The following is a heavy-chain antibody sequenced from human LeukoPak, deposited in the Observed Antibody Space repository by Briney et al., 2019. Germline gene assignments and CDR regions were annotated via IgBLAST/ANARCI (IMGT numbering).Heavy chain of an antibody. CDR2: ISSSSSYI. CDR1: GFTVNSKY. CDR3: ARDGAAAGHY. Sequence: GGSLRLSCAASGFTVNSKYMNWVRQAPGKGLEWVSSISSSSSYIYYADSVKGRFTISRDNAKNSLYLQMNSLRAEDTAVYCCARDGAAAGHYWGQGTLVTVSS. D-gene: IGHD6-13*01. V-gene: IGHV3-21*01. J-gene: IGHJ4*02.